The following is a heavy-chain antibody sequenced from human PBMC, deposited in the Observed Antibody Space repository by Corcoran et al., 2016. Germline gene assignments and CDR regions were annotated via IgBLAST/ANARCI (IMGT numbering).Heavy chain of an antibody. CDR3: ARDFPIAAAGDWFDP. Sequence: QLQLQESGPGLVKPSETLSLTCTVSGGSISSSSYYWGWIRQPPGKGLEWIGSIYYSGSTYYNPSLKSRVTISVDTSKNQFSLKLSSVTAADTAVYYCARDFPIAAAGDWFDPWGQGTLVTVSS. V-gene: IGHV4-39*07. J-gene: IGHJ5*02. D-gene: IGHD6-13*01. CDR1: GGSISSSSYY. CDR2: IYYSGST.